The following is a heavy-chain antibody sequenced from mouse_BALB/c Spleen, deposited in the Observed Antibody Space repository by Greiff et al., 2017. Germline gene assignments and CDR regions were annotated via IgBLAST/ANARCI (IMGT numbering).Heavy chain of an antibody. CDR2: IRNKANGYTT. V-gene: IGHV7-3*02. CDR3: ARDGYY. CDR1: GFTFTDYY. Sequence: EVQLVESGGGLVQPGGSLRLSCATSGFTFTDYYMSWVRQPPGKALEWMGFIRNKANGYTTDYSASVKGRFTISRDNSQSILYLQMNTLRAEDSATYYCARDGYYWGQGTSVTVSS. J-gene: IGHJ4*01.